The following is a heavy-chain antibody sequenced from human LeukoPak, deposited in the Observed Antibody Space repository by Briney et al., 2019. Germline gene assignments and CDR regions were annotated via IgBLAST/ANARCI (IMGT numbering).Heavy chain of an antibody. CDR2: IDPSDSYT. CDR1: GYSFTSHW. Sequence: GESLKISCKGSGYSFTSHWISWVRQMPRKGLEWMGRIDPSDSYTNYSPSFQGHVTISADKSISTAYLQWSSLKASDTAMYYCARLVGEAYCSSTSCYAGEYWGQGTLVTVSS. CDR3: ARLVGEAYCSSTSCYAGEY. J-gene: IGHJ4*02. V-gene: IGHV5-10-1*01. D-gene: IGHD2-2*01.